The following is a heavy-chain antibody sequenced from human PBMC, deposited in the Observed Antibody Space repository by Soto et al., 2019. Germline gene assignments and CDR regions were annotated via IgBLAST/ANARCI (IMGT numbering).Heavy chain of an antibody. CDR3: AKDRFPYYYDSSGYVYYYYGMDV. D-gene: IGHD3-22*01. V-gene: IGHV3-9*01. CDR1: GCTFDDYA. Sequence: EVQLVESGGGLVQPGRSLRLSCAASGCTFDDYAMHWVRQAPGKGLEWVSGISWNSGSIGYADSVKGRFTISRDNAKNSLYLQMNSLRAEDTALYYCAKDRFPYYYDSSGYVYYYYGMDVWGQGTTVTVSS. CDR2: ISWNSGSI. J-gene: IGHJ6*02.